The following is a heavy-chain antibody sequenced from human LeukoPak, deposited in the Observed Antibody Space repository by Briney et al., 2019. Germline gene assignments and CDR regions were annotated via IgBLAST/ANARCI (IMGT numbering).Heavy chain of an antibody. Sequence: ASVKVSCKASGYTFTDYYMHWVRQALGQGLEWMGWINPNSGGTNYAQKFQGRVTMTRDTSISTAYMELSRLRSDDTAVYYCARLYSARAFDYWGQGTLVTVSS. D-gene: IGHD6-13*01. CDR3: ARLYSARAFDY. CDR2: INPNSGGT. V-gene: IGHV1-2*02. CDR1: GYTFTDYY. J-gene: IGHJ4*02.